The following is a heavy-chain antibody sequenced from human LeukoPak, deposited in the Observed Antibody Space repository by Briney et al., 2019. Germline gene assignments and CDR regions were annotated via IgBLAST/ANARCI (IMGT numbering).Heavy chain of an antibody. CDR1: GFTFSIYA. V-gene: IGHV3-23*01. Sequence: GGSLRLSCAASGFTFSIYAMRWVHHAPGKGREWVSAISGSGGSTYYADSVKGRFTISRDNSKNTLYLQMNSLRAEDTAVYYCAEVTMVRGYYFDYWGQGTLVTVSS. D-gene: IGHD3-10*01. J-gene: IGHJ4*02. CDR2: ISGSGGST. CDR3: AEVTMVRGYYFDY.